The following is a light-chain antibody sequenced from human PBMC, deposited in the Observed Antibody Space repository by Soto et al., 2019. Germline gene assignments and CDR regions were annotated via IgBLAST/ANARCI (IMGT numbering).Light chain of an antibody. V-gene: IGKV1-5*01. CDR3: QQSYSTPLT. CDR1: QPISSW. CDR2: DAS. J-gene: IGKJ4*01. Sequence: IRMTDSPPTLSASVGDIVTITCRASQPISSWLAWYHQKPGKAPKLLIYDASNLESGVPSRFSGSGFGTEFTLIISDLQPEDFATYYCQQSYSTPLTFGGATKVDIK.